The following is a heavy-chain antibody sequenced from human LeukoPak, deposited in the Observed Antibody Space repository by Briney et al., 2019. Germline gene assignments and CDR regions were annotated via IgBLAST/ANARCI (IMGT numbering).Heavy chain of an antibody. CDR1: GFTFSSYA. D-gene: IGHD1-26*01. J-gene: IGHJ4*02. V-gene: IGHV3-74*01. CDR3: AREWETLDD. Sequence: PGGSLRLSCAASGFTFSSYAMHWVRQAPGKGLVWVPRINTDGSGTSYADSVKGRFTISRDNAKNTLYLQMNSLRAEDTAVYYCAREWETLDDWGQGTLVTVSS. CDR2: INTDGSGT.